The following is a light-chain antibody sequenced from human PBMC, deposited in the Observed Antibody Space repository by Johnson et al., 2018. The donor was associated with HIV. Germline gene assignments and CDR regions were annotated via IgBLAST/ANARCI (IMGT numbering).Light chain of an antibody. CDR3: GTWDSSLSVLYV. CDR2: ENN. Sequence: QSVLTQPPSVSAAPGQKVTFSCSGSSSNIGNNYVSWYQQLPGTAPKLLIYENNKRPSGIPDRFSGSKSGTSATLGITGLQTGDEADYYCGTWDSSLSVLYVFGTGTKVPV. J-gene: IGLJ1*01. V-gene: IGLV1-51*02. CDR1: SSNIGNNY.